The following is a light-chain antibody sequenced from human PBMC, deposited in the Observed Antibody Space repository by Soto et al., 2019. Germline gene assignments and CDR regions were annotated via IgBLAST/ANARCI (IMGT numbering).Light chain of an antibody. J-gene: IGLJ1*01. Sequence: QSVLAEPASVSGSPRQSLTISGTGASRELLTYDSVYWYQQKPGKAPQVIIYRGTKRHSGVSTSFSGSMSGNTASLTVSGLQAEDEAEYFCCPSATERTYVFGTGTKVTVL. CDR2: RGT. CDR3: CPSATERTYV. V-gene: IGLV2-23*01. CDR1: SRELLTYDS.